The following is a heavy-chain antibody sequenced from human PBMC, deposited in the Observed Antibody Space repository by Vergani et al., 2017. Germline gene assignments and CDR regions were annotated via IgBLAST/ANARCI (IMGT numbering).Heavy chain of an antibody. Sequence: QVQLVQSGAEVKKPGASVKVSCKASGYTFTGYYMHWVRQAPGQGLEWRGWINPNSGGTNYAQKFQGRVTMTRDTSIRTAYMELSRLRSDDTAVYYCARTNYDCWSGRREYYFDYWGQGTLVTVSS. J-gene: IGHJ4*02. CDR1: GYTFTGYY. CDR2: INPNSGGT. V-gene: IGHV1-2*02. CDR3: ARTNYDCWSGRREYYFDY. D-gene: IGHD3-3*01.